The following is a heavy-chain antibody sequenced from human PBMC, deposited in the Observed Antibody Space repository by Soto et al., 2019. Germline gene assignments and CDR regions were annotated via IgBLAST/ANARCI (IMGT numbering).Heavy chain of an antibody. V-gene: IGHV4-59*01. CDR1: GGSISSYY. CDR2: IYYSGST. CDR3: ARGGGTAIVYYCVMAV. Sequence: PSETLSLTCTVSGGSISSYYWSWIRQPPGKGLEWIGYIYYSGSTNYNPSLKSRVTISVDTSKNQFSLKLSSVTAADTAVYYCARGGGTAIVYYCVMAVWGQGTTVTVSS. D-gene: IGHD5-18*01. J-gene: IGHJ6*02.